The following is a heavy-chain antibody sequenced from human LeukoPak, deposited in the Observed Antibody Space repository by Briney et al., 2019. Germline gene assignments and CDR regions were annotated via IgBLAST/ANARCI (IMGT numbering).Heavy chain of an antibody. CDR2: ISSSSTTI. D-gene: IGHD3-22*01. Sequence: GGSLRLSCAASGFTFSSYGMHWVRQAPGKGLEWVSYISSSSTTIYYADSVKGRFTISRDNAKNSLYLQMNSLKTEDTAFYYCAKGARSSSGYTTDWGQGILVTVSS. CDR1: GFTFSSYG. J-gene: IGHJ4*02. V-gene: IGHV3-48*01. CDR3: AKGARSSSGYTTD.